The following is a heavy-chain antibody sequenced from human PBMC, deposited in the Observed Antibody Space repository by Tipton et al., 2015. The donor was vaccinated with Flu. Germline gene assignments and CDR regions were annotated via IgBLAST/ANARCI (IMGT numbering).Heavy chain of an antibody. J-gene: IGHJ4*02. D-gene: IGHD6-13*01. Sequence: TLSLTCTVSGGSISSYYWSWIRQPPGKGLEWIGYIYYSGSTNYNPSLKSRVTISVDTSKNQFSLKLSSVTAADTAVYYCARRAGKGADLDYWGQGTLVTVSS. CDR2: IYYSGST. CDR1: GGSISSYY. CDR3: ARRAGKGADLDY. V-gene: IGHV4-59*08.